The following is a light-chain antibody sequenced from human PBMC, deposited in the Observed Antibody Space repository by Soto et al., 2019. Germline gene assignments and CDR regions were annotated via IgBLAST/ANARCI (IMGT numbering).Light chain of an antibody. CDR3: SSFTNTNSLEDWV. CDR1: SSDVGTYNL. V-gene: IGLV2-14*02. Sequence: QSVLTQPASVSGSPGQSITIPCTGTSSDVGTYNLVSWYQQHPGRAPKLIIYEVDSRTSGISDRFSGSKSGNTASLTISGLQPEDEADYYCSSFTNTNSLEDWVFGGGTQLTVL. J-gene: IGLJ3*02. CDR2: EVD.